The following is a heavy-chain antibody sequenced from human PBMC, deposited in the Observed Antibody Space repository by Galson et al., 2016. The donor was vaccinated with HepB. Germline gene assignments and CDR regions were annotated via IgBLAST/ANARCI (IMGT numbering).Heavy chain of an antibody. CDR3: ARGQLYCSGGSCFRWFDP. J-gene: IGHJ5*02. D-gene: IGHD2-15*01. CDR1: GLTFSSDD. V-gene: IGHV3-13*04. CDR2: IGIAGET. Sequence: SLRLSCAASGLTFSSDDMHWVRQVTGKGLEWVSTIGIAGETSYPGSVKGRFTISRENAKNSVYLEMNSLRAGDTAVYYCARGQLYCSGGSCFRWFDPWGQGTLVASSS.